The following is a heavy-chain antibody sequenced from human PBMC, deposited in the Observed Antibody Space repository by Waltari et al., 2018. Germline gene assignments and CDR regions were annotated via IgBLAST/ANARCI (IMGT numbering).Heavy chain of an antibody. J-gene: IGHJ3*01. CDR1: GGSIISNRHY. D-gene: IGHD3-16*01. V-gene: IGHV4-39*01. CDR2: ISYTGTT. CDR3: ATYVGASIGTAAFDV. Sequence: QLHLQEAGPGLVKPSETLSLTCSVSGGSIISNRHYWAWIRQPPGKGQEWTATISYTGTTYYNPSLKSRVTISVDTSKNQFSLKLTSVTAADTAVYYCATYVGASIGTAAFDVWGQGTMVTVSS.